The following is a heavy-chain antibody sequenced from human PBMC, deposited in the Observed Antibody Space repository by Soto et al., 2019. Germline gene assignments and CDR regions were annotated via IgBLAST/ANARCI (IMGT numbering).Heavy chain of an antibody. CDR3: AREVHDFWSGYYMYYYGMDV. Sequence: EVQLVESGGGLVQPGGSLRLSCAASGFTFSSYWMHWVRQAPGKGLVWVSRINSDGSSTSYADSVKGRFTISRDNAKNTLYLQMNSLRAEDTAVYYCAREVHDFWSGYYMYYYGMDVWGQGTTVTVSS. CDR2: INSDGSST. V-gene: IGHV3-74*01. CDR1: GFTFSSYW. J-gene: IGHJ6*02. D-gene: IGHD3-3*01.